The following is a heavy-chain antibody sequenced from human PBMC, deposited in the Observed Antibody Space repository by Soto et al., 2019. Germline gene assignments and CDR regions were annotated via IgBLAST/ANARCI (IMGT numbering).Heavy chain of an antibody. CDR2: IIPVFGTA. J-gene: IGHJ6*02. V-gene: IGHV1-69*13. CDR3: ARGDATKIVVTTYYAMDV. CDR1: GGSLSNYG. D-gene: IGHD4-17*01. Sequence: SVKVSCKASGGSLSNYGISWVRQAPGQGLEWMGGIIPVFGTANYVQKFQGRVTITADESTNIVCMDVTSLRSEDTAVYYCARGDATKIVVTTYYAMDVWGQGTTVTVS.